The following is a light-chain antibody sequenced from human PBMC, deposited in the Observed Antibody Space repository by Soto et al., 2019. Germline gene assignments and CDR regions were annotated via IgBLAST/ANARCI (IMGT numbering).Light chain of an antibody. J-gene: IGKJ3*01. V-gene: IGKV1-9*01. CDR1: QGISSY. CDR2: AAS. Sequence: DIQMTQSPSSPSASVGDKVTITCRASQGISSYLAWYQQKPGKAPKLLIYAASTLQSGVPSRFRGSGSGTDFTLTISSLQTEDFATYYCQQLGETFGPGTKVDIK. CDR3: QQLGET.